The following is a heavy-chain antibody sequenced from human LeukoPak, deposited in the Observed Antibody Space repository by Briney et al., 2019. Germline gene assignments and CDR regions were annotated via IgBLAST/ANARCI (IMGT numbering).Heavy chain of an antibody. Sequence: GGSLRLSCAASGFTFSSYSMNWVRQAPGKGLEWVSSISSSSSYIYYADSVKGRFTISRDNAKNSLYLQMNSLRAEDTAVYYCARDHCSSTSCYTDYWSQGSLVTVPS. J-gene: IGHJ4*02. V-gene: IGHV3-21*01. CDR2: ISSSSSYI. D-gene: IGHD2-2*02. CDR3: ARDHCSSTSCYTDY. CDR1: GFTFSSYS.